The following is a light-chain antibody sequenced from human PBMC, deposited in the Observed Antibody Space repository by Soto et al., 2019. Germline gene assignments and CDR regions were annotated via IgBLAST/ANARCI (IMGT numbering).Light chain of an antibody. CDR1: QGINNW. V-gene: IGKV1-12*01. Sequence: DIQMTQSPSSVSASVGDRVTITCRASQGINNWLAWYQQKPGKAPKLLIYAASTLQSGVPSRFSGSGSGTDFTLTISSLQSEDFAAYYCQQANIFPVTFGGGTKVEVK. CDR3: QQANIFPVT. CDR2: AAS. J-gene: IGKJ4*01.